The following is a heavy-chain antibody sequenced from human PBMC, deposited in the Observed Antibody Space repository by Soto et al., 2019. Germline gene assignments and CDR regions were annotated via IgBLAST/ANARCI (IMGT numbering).Heavy chain of an antibody. CDR3: ARGYCSGANCYNGLDV. Sequence: QVQLVQSGAEVKKPGASVKVSCKAAGYTFSITYIHWVRQAPGQGLEWLGLVYPSGGGTNYNEHFKGRVNMTRDSSTSTVYMDLSSLTSEDTAVYYCARGYCSGANCYNGLDVWGQGTTVIVSS. D-gene: IGHD2-15*01. CDR1: GYTFSITY. V-gene: IGHV1-46*01. CDR2: VYPSGGGT. J-gene: IGHJ6*02.